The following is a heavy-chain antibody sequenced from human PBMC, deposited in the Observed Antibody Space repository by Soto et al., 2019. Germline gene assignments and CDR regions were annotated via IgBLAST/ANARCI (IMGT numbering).Heavy chain of an antibody. J-gene: IGHJ1*01. CDR3: ARLAYCVGDCYSGRYFQH. CDR1: GGSVSSTNYY. D-gene: IGHD2-21*02. Sequence: QLQLQESGPGLVKPSETLSLTCTVSGGSVSSTNYYWGWIRQPPGKGLEWIGSIYYSGSTYYNPSLTSRVTISVDTSKTQFSLKLSSVTAADTAVYYCARLAYCVGDCYSGRYFQHWGQGTLVTVSS. CDR2: IYYSGST. V-gene: IGHV4-39*01.